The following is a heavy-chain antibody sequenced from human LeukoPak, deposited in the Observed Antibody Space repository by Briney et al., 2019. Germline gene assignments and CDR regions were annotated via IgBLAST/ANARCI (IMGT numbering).Heavy chain of an antibody. Sequence: PGGSLRLSCAVSGFTFSAYGMNWVRQAPGKGLEWLSHISSGGTTIYYADSVKGRFTVSRDNVENSLFLQMNSLRVDDTAVYYCVRDFEVPAAAPDYYYFYYMDVWGTGTTVTVSS. CDR2: ISSGGTTI. J-gene: IGHJ6*03. V-gene: IGHV3-48*04. CDR3: VRDFEVPAAAPDYYYFYYMDV. D-gene: IGHD2-2*01. CDR1: GFTFSAYG.